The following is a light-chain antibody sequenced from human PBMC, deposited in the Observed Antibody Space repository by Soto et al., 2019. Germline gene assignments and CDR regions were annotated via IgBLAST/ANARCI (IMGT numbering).Light chain of an antibody. Sequence: DIQMTQSPSSLSASVGDRVTITCRASQSISSYLNWYQQKPAKAPKVLIYAASSLQSGVPSRFSGSGSGTDFTLTISSLQPEDFATYYCQQSYSSKWTFGQGTKVEIK. V-gene: IGKV1-39*01. CDR2: AAS. J-gene: IGKJ1*01. CDR3: QQSYSSKWT. CDR1: QSISSY.